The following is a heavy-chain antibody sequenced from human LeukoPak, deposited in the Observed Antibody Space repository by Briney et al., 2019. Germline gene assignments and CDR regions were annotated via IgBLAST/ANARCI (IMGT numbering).Heavy chain of an antibody. CDR2: IKKIAAVT. CDR1: GFSFSHYY. Sequence: AGGSLTLSCTASGFSFSHYYMSWIRQAPRKGLEWLSYIKKIAAVTKYADFVKGRFTIFRDNAKDTLYLQMNGLRAEDTAVYYCARDVGYTSLDYYGSGSLVDYCGDGSLVSVSS. D-gene: IGHD3-10*01. CDR3: ARDVGYTSLDYYGSGSLVDY. J-gene: IGHJ4*03. V-gene: IGHV3-11*05.